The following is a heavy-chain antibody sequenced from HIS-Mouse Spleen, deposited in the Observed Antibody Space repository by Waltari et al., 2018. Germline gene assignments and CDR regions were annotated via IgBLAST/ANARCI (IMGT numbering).Heavy chain of an antibody. CDR2: IYYSGST. J-gene: IGHJ2*01. CDR1: GRSIRTSSYY. Sequence: HLPLEESGPGLVKLSETLSHTRTLCGRSIRTSSYYWGGIRQPPGQGLEWIGSIYYSGSTYYNPSLKSRVTISVDTSKNQFSLKLSSVTAADTAVYYCAREIPYSSSWYDWYFDLWGRGTLVTVSS. D-gene: IGHD6-13*01. CDR3: AREIPYSSSWYDWYFDL. V-gene: IGHV4-39*07.